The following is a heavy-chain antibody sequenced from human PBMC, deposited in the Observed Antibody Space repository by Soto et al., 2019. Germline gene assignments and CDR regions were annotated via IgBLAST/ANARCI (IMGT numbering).Heavy chain of an antibody. V-gene: IGHV4-59*01. D-gene: IGHD6-6*01. J-gene: IGHJ5*02. Sequence: SETLSLTCTVSGGSISSYYWSWIRQPPGKGLEWIGYIYYSGSTNYNPSLKSRVTISVDTSKNQFSLKLSSVTAADTAVYYCARSSASSSGPNWFDPWGQGTLVTVSS. CDR1: GGSISSYY. CDR2: IYYSGST. CDR3: ARSSASSSGPNWFDP.